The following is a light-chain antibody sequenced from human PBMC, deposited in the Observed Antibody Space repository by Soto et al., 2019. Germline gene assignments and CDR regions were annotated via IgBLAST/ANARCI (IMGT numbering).Light chain of an antibody. CDR3: MQGTHWPRT. J-gene: IGKJ1*01. Sequence: DVVMTQSPLSLPVTLGQPASISCRSSQSLVYSDGNNYLTWFQQRPGQSPRRLIYKVSNRDSGVPDRFSGSGSGTDFTLKISRVEADDVAIYYCMQGTHWPRTFGQGTKVEI. CDR1: QSLVYSDGNNY. CDR2: KVS. V-gene: IGKV2-30*01.